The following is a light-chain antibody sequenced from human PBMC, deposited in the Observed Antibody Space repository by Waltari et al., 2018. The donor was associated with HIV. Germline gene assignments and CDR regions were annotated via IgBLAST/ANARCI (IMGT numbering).Light chain of an antibody. CDR1: TSDFGLYNF. CDR2: EVF. V-gene: IGLV2-14*01. CDR3: ASFTSNYTLI. J-gene: IGLJ2*01. Sequence: QSTLTQPASVSGSPGQSITISCTGSTSDFGLYNFISCYQPHPGGVPKFIIYEVFSRPSGMSSRFSCSRSANTASLTISWLQPEDEADYYCASFTSNYTLIFGGGTKVTVL.